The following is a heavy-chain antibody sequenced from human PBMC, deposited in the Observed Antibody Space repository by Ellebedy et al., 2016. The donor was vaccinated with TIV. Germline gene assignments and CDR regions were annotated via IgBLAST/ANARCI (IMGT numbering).Heavy chain of an antibody. CDR1: GGSVSSTRYY. D-gene: IGHD2-21*02. CDR2: VYYSGSP. J-gene: IGHJ4*02. V-gene: IGHV4-39*01. Sequence: MPSETLSLTCSVSGGSVSSTRYYWAWIRQPPGKGLEYIGSVYYSGSPYYNPSFKSRVTLSADTSKNQYSLNLRTVTAADTAVYSCARTDPWQPIDDWGQGILVSVSS. CDR3: ARTDPWQPIDD.